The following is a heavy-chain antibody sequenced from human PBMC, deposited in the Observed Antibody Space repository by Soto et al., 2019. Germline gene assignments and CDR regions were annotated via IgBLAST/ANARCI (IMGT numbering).Heavy chain of an antibody. CDR2: ITSGGTT. Sequence: GGSLRLSCAASGFTFRSYAMSWVRQAPGKGLEWVAAITSGGTTYYGTSVKGRFTISRDSSKSTLYLQMNSLRAEDTALYYCVKDQVAGVDYWGQGTLVTVSS. V-gene: IGHV3-23*01. J-gene: IGHJ4*02. CDR1: GFTFRSYA. CDR3: VKDQVAGVDY. D-gene: IGHD2-15*01.